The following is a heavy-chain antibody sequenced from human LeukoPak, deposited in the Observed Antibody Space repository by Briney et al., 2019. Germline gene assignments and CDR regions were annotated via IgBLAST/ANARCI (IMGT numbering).Heavy chain of an antibody. J-gene: IGHJ6*03. CDR1: GGSINSSSYY. Sequence: PSETLSLTCTVSGGSINSSSYYWGWIRQPPGKGLEWIGSFYYSGSTHYNSSLKSQVTISVDTSKNHFSLRLSSVTAADTAVYYCARQSIAARGYYYYMDVWGKGTTVTVSS. CDR3: ARQSIAARGYYYYMDV. CDR2: FYYSGST. D-gene: IGHD6-6*01. V-gene: IGHV4-39*01.